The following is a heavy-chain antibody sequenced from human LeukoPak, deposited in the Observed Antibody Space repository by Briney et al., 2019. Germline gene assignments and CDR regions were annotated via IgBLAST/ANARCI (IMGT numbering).Heavy chain of an antibody. J-gene: IGHJ3*02. CDR3: ARDKYGGNSNAFDI. CDR1: GFTFSSYG. V-gene: IGHV3-30*03. CDR2: ISYDGSNK. D-gene: IGHD4-23*01. Sequence: PGRSLRLSCAASGFTFSSYGMHWVRQAPGKGLEWVAVISYDGSNKYYADSVKGRFTISRDNAKNTLYLQMNSLRAEDTAMYYCARDKYGGNSNAFDIWGQGTMVTVSS.